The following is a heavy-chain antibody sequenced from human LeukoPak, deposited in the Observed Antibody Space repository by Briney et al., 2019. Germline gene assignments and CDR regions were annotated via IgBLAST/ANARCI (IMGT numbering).Heavy chain of an antibody. CDR2: SGTVGDT. J-gene: IGHJ4*02. CDR1: GFTSSAYD. Sequence: GGSLRLSCAVSGFTSSAYDMHWVRQITGGGLEWVSTSGTVGDTFYSDSVKGRFTISRENAKNSVHLQMNSPRVEDSAIYFCVRAAMPYIINGRRFDYWGQGTLVTVSS. V-gene: IGHV3-13*04. CDR3: VRAAMPYIINGRRFDY. D-gene: IGHD2-2*01.